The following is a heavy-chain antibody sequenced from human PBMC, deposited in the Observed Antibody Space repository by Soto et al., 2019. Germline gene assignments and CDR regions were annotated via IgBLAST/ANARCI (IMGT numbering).Heavy chain of an antibody. Sequence: QVQLVQSGPELKKPGASVKVSCKTSGYSFYNSGISWVRQAPGQGLEWMGWIRVFNGYAHYAQKFQGRVSMTADTLTSTAYMELRGLRSDDTAMYYCSKNGTSWFASWGQGTPVTVSS. CDR2: IRVFNGYA. D-gene: IGHD1-1*01. CDR3: SKNGTSWFAS. CDR1: GYSFYNSG. J-gene: IGHJ5*01. V-gene: IGHV1-18*01.